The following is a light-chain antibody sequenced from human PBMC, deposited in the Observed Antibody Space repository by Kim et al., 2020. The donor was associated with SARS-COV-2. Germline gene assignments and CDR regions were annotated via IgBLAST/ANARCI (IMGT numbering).Light chain of an antibody. J-gene: IGKJ4*01. V-gene: IGKV3-20*01. Sequence: EIVLTQSPGTLSLSPGERATLSCRAGQSVSSGYLAWYQQKPGQAPRLLIYGASSRATGIPDRFSGSGSGTDFTLTISRLEPEDFAVYYCQQYGTSPLTFGGGTKVEIK. CDR3: QQYGTSPLT. CDR2: GAS. CDR1: QSVSSGY.